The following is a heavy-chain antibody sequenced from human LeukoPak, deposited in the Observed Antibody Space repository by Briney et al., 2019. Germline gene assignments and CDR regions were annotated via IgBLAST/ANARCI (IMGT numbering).Heavy chain of an antibody. D-gene: IGHD5-24*01. CDR1: GYTFTSYD. Sequence: ASVKVSCKASGYTFTSYDINWVRQATGQGLEWMGWMNPNSGNTGYAQKFQGRVTMTRNTSISTAYMELSSLRSEDTAVYYCARFGRDGYNFDYWGQGTLVTVSS. CDR2: MNPNSGNT. J-gene: IGHJ4*02. V-gene: IGHV1-8*01. CDR3: ARFGRDGYNFDY.